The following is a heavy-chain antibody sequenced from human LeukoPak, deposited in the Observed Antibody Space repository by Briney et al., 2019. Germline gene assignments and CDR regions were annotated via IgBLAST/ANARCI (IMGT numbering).Heavy chain of an antibody. D-gene: IGHD3-9*01. CDR1: GFTFSSYA. CDR2: ISSSSSYI. CDR3: ARVSILRCFDWSDPDAFDI. Sequence: GGSLRLSCAASGFTFSSYAMNWVRQAPGKRLEWVSSISSSSSYIYYADSVKGRFTISRDNAKNSLYLQMNSLRAEDTAVYYCARVSILRCFDWSDPDAFDIWGQGTMVTVSS. J-gene: IGHJ3*02. V-gene: IGHV3-21*01.